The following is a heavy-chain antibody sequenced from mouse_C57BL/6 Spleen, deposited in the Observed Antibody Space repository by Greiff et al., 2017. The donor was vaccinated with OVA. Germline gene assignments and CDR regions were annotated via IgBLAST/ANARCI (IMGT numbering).Heavy chain of an antibody. Sequence: VQLQQSGAELVKPGASVKMSCKASGYTFTSYWITWVKQRPGQGLEWIGDIYPGSGSTNYNEKFKSKATLTVDTSSSTAYMQLSSLTSGDSAVYDCARALYGSRPGYFDVWGTGTTVTVSS. CDR2: IYPGSGST. CDR1: GYTFTSYW. D-gene: IGHD1-1*01. V-gene: IGHV1-55*01. J-gene: IGHJ1*03. CDR3: ARALYGSRPGYFDV.